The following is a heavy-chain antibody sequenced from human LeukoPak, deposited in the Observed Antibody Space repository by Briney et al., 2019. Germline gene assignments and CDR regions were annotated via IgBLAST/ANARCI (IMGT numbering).Heavy chain of an antibody. D-gene: IGHD5-12*01. CDR2: IYYSGST. V-gene: IGHV4-39*07. CDR3: ARGLVLATDDAFDI. CDR1: GGSISSSSYY. Sequence: SETLSLTCTVSGGSISSSSYYWGWIRQPPGKGLEWIGSIYYSGSTYYNPSLKSRVTISVDTSKNHFSLKLRSVTAADTALYFCARGLVLATDDAFDIWGQGTLVTVSS. J-gene: IGHJ3*02.